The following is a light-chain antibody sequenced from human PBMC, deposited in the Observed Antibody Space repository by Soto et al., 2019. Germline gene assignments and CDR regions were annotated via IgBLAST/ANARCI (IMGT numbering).Light chain of an antibody. CDR1: QSVNNY. V-gene: IGKV3-11*01. CDR3: QQRSVWSWT. J-gene: IGKJ1*01. Sequence: EIVLTQSPATLSLSPGERATLSCRASQSVNNYLAWYQQKPGKAPRLLIYDTSDRASGIPARFSGSGSGTDFTLTISSLEPEDFAVFYCQQRSVWSWTFGQGTKVDIK. CDR2: DTS.